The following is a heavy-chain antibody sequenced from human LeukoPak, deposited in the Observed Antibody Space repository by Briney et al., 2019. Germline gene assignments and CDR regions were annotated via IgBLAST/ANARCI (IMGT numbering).Heavy chain of an antibody. CDR3: ARVPPNCGDYADSFDY. D-gene: IGHD4-17*01. CDR1: GGSISSYY. V-gene: IGHV4-59*01. CDR2: IYYSGST. Sequence: SETLSLTCTVSGGSISSYYWSWIRQPPGKGLEWIGYIYYSGSTSYNPSLKSRVTISVDTSKNQFSLKLGSVTAADTAVYYCARVPPNCGDYADSFDYWGQGTLVTVSS. J-gene: IGHJ4*02.